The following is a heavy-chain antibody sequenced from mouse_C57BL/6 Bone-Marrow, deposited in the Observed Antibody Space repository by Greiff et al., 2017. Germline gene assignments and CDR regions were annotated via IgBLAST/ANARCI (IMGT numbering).Heavy chain of an antibody. Sequence: VKLMESGAELARPGASVKLSCKASGYTFTSYGISWVKQRTGQGLEWIGEIYPRSGNTYYNEKFKGKATLTADKSSSTAYMELRSLTSEDSAVYFCAGGNYVGLDYAMDYWGQGTSVTVSS. CDR3: AGGNYVGLDYAMDY. CDR1: GYTFTSYG. J-gene: IGHJ4*01. CDR2: IYPRSGNT. V-gene: IGHV1-81*01. D-gene: IGHD2-1*01.